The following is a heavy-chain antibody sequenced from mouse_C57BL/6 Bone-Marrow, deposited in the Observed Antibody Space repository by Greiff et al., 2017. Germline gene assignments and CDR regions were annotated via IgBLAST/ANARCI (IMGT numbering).Heavy chain of an antibody. Sequence: VKLQQSGPELVKPGASVKISCKASGYAFSSSWMNWVKQRPGKGLEWIGRIYPGDGDTNYNGKFKGKATLTADKSSSTAYMQLSSLTSEDSAVYFCAREGSNYGFYYAMDYWGQGTSVTVSS. CDR1: GYAFSSSW. D-gene: IGHD2-5*01. J-gene: IGHJ4*01. V-gene: IGHV1-82*01. CDR2: IYPGDGDT. CDR3: AREGSNYGFYYAMDY.